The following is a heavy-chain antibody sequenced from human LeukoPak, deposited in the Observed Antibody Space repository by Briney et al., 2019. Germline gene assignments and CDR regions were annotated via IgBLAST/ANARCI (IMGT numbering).Heavy chain of an antibody. V-gene: IGHV4-38-2*01. Sequence: SETLSLTCSVSGDFISNGYYWGWIRQPPGKGLEWIGSIYYSGSTYYNPSLKSRVTISVDASKNQFSLKLSSVTAADTAVYYCASPGTRDYYYMDVWGKGTTVTVSS. CDR2: IYYSGST. D-gene: IGHD1-1*01. CDR3: ASPGTRDYYYMDV. CDR1: GDFISNGYY. J-gene: IGHJ6*03.